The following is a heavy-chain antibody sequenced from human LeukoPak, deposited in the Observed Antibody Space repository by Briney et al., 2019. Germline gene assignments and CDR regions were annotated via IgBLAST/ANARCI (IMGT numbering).Heavy chain of an antibody. CDR2: IYTSGDN. CDR3: ARDPQRRYYFDY. CDR1: GGSISSYY. V-gene: IGHV4-4*07. J-gene: IGHJ4*02. Sequence: PSQTMSLTCTVSGGSISSYYWSWIRQPAGKGLEWIGRIYTSGDNNYNPSLKSRVTMSVDSSKNQFSLKLSSVTAADTAVYYCARDPQRRYYFDYWGQGTLVTVSS. D-gene: IGHD3-16*01.